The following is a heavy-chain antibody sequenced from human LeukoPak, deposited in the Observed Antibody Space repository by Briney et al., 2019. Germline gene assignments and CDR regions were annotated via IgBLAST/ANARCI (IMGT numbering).Heavy chain of an antibody. CDR3: ARDMKKGYEEWFDS. J-gene: IGHJ5*01. CDR1: GDSISSGGYS. Sequence: SQTLSLTCAVSGDSISSGGYSWSWIRQPPGKGLEWIGYIYHSGSTYYNPSLKSRVTMSVDRSRNQFSLKLSSVTAADTAVYYCARDMKKGYEEWFDSWGQGILVTVSS. V-gene: IGHV4-30-2*01. D-gene: IGHD2-2*01. CDR2: IYHSGST.